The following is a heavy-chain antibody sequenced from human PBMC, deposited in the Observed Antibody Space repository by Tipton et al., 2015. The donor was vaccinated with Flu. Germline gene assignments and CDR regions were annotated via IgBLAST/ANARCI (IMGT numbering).Heavy chain of an antibody. CDR1: GGFISTNNW. CDR3: ARRDYSNYVSDPKNWFDP. J-gene: IGHJ5*02. Sequence: TLSLTCDVSGGFISTNNWWTWVRQSPGKGLEWIGEIYHSGSTYHNPSLKSRVTISINTSKNQFSLKVFSVTAADTAVYYCARRDYSNYVSDPKNWFDPWGQGILVTVSS. D-gene: IGHD4-11*01. V-gene: IGHV4-4*02. CDR2: IYHSGST.